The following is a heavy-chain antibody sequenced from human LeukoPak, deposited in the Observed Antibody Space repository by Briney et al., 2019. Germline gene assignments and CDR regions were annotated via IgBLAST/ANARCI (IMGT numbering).Heavy chain of an antibody. Sequence: GGSLRHSCAASGFTFSSYAMSWVRQAPGKGLEWVSAISGSGGSTYYADSVKGRFTISRDNSKNTLYLQMNSLRAEDTAVYYCAKTVIAAAGTALFDYWGQGTLVTVSS. CDR2: ISGSGGST. CDR3: AKTVIAAAGTALFDY. J-gene: IGHJ4*02. V-gene: IGHV3-23*01. D-gene: IGHD6-13*01. CDR1: GFTFSSYA.